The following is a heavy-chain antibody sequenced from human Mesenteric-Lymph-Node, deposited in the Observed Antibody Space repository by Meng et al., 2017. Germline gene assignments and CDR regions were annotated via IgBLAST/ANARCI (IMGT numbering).Heavy chain of an antibody. CDR3: ARVLGYSYGYAHGY. D-gene: IGHD5-18*01. V-gene: IGHV1-2*02. J-gene: IGHJ4*02. CDR1: EYTFTDYY. CDR2: INPKSGGT. Sequence: ASVKVSCKASEYTFTDYYMHWVRQAPGQGPEWMAWINPKSGGTEYAQKFQGRVTMTRDTSVSTAYMELSSLRSEDTAVYYCARVLGYSYGYAHGYWGQGTLVTVSS.